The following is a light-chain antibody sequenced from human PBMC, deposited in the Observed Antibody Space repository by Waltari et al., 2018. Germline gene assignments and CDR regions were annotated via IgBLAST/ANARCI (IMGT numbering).Light chain of an antibody. CDR1: QSVARS. J-gene: IGKJ1*01. CDR2: DAS. Sequence: EIVLTQSLGTLSLSPGERATLSCGASQSVARSLAWYRQKPGRAPRPLLYDASSRSTGIPDRFSGSGFGTDFSLTISRLEPEDFAVYCCQHYVRLPVTVGQGTKVEIK. CDR3: QHYVRLPVT. V-gene: IGKV3-20*01.